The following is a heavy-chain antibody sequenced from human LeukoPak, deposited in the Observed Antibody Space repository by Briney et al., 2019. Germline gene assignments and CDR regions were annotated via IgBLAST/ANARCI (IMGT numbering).Heavy chain of an antibody. J-gene: IGHJ6*02. V-gene: IGHV1-46*01. CDR2: INPSDSST. CDR1: GYTFTSYY. Sequence: ASVKVSCKASGYTFTSYYIYWVRQAPGQGLEWMGVINPSDSSTSYAPKFQGRVTMTRDTSTSTVYMDLSSLRSEDTAVYYCARASISPTCGMDVWSQGTTVTVFS. D-gene: IGHD3-16*01. CDR3: ARASISPTCGMDV.